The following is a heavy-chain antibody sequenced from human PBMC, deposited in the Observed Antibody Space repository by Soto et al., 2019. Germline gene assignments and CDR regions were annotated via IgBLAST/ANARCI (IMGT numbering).Heavy chain of an antibody. CDR2: VYYSGSS. V-gene: IGHV4-31*03. CDR3: AKLSCTSSTCYFPGWFDP. Sequence: SSETLSLTCTVSGVSISGGASFWSWIRQPPGKGLEWIANVYYSGSSYYNPSLKSRLTISVDTTKNQFSLQLKSMTAADTAVYYCAKLSCTSSTCYFPGWFDPWGQGTLVTVSS. CDR1: GVSISGGASF. D-gene: IGHD2-2*01. J-gene: IGHJ5*02.